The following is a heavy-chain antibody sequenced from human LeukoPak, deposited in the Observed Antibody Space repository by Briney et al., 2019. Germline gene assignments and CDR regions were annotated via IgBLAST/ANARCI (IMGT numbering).Heavy chain of an antibody. D-gene: IGHD3-10*01. J-gene: IGHJ6*02. CDR3: ARGFRSGSYWRFYYGMDV. V-gene: IGHV3-13*01. CDR2: IGTAGDT. Sequence: GGSLRLSCAASGFTFSSYDMHWVRQATGKGLEWVSAIGTAGDTYYPGSVKGRFTISRENAKNSLYLQMNSLRAGDTAVYYCARGFRSGSYWRFYYGMDVWGQGTTVTVSS. CDR1: GFTFSSYD.